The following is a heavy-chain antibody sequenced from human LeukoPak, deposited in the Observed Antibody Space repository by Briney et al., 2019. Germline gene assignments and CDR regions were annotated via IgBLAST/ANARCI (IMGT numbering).Heavy chain of an antibody. CDR1: GITISRSW. CDR2: ISNDGSRT. Sequence: GGSLRLSCAASGITISRSWMHWVRPAPGKGLVWVSRISNDGSRTSYADSVKGRFTISRDNAKNTLYLQMNGLRAEDTAMYYCTRSDYGDYWGQGTLVTVSS. V-gene: IGHV3-74*01. J-gene: IGHJ4*02. CDR3: TRSDYGDY.